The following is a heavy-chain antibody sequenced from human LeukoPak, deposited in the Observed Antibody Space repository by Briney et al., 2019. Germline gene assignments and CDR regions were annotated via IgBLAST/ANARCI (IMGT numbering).Heavy chain of an antibody. CDR3: ARGNVYYDSSGYGNWFDP. D-gene: IGHD3-22*01. CDR1: GGTFSNYA. J-gene: IGHJ5*02. V-gene: IGHV1-69*04. Sequence: SVKVSCKASGGTFSNYAISWVRQAPGQGLEWMGRIIPILGIANYAQKFQGRVTITADKSTSTAYMELSSLRSEDTAVYYCARGNVYYDSSGYGNWFDPWGQGTLVTVSS. CDR2: IIPILGIA.